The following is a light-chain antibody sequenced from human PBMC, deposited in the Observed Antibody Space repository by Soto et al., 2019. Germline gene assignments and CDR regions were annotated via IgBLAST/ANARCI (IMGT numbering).Light chain of an antibody. J-gene: IGKJ2*01. Sequence: EVVLTQSPVTLSLSPGERATLSCRASQSVSNNYFAWYQQKPGQAPRLLFFGSSDRATGIPDRFSGSGSGTDFTLTISRLEPEDFAVYYCQQYGSSPPYTFGQGIKLEIK. CDR3: QQYGSSPPYT. CDR1: QSVSNNY. V-gene: IGKV3-20*01. CDR2: GSS.